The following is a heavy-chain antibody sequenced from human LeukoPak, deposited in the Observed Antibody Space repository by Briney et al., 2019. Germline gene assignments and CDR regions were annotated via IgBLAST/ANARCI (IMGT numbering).Heavy chain of an antibody. CDR1: GGSISSGGHY. Sequence: KPSETLSLTCTVSGGSISSGGHYWGWIRQPPGKGLEWIASIHYSGSTYYSPSLKSRVTISVDTSKNQFSLKLSSVTAADTAVYYCARQYFYDITALDIWGQGTMVTVSS. D-gene: IGHD3-22*01. CDR3: ARQYFYDITALDI. J-gene: IGHJ3*02. V-gene: IGHV4-39*01. CDR2: IHYSGST.